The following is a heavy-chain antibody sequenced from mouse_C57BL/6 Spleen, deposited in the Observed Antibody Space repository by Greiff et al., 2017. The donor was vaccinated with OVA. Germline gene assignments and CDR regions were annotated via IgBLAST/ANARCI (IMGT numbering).Heavy chain of an antibody. CDR2: ISNGGGST. CDR1: GFTFSDYY. D-gene: IGHD2-5*01. V-gene: IGHV5-12*01. J-gene: IGHJ4*01. Sequence: EVKLVESGGGLVQPGGSLKLSCAASGFTFSDYYMYWVRQTPEKRLEWVAYISNGGGSTYYPDTVKGRFTISRDNAKNTLYLQMSRLKSEDTAMYYCARQGGTIVTRNYYAMDYWGQGTSVTVSS. CDR3: ARQGGTIVTRNYYAMDY.